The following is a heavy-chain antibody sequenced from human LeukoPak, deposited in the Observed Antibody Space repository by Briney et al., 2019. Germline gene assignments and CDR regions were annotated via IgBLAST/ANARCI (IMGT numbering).Heavy chain of an antibody. CDR1: GFTFSSYA. CDR3: AKDPNSSWYGYFQH. J-gene: IGHJ1*01. V-gene: IGHV3-30-3*01. CDR2: ISYDGSNK. Sequence: GGSLRLSCAASGFTFSSYAMHWVRQAPGQGLEWVAVISYDGSNKYYADSVKGRFTISRDNSKNTLYLQMNSLRAEDTAVYYCAKDPNSSWYGYFQHWGQGTLVTVSS. D-gene: IGHD6-13*01.